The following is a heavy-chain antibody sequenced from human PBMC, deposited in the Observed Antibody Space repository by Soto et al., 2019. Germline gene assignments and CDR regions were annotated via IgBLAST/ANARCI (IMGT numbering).Heavy chain of an antibody. CDR1: GFTFSSYG. CDR3: ANKIYFDWIQGPTPRY. V-gene: IGHV3-30*18. Sequence: HPGGSLRLSCAASGFTFSSYGMHCVRQAAGRGLEWGAVRSYDGSNKYCADSVKGRFTISRDNSKNTLYLQMNSLRAEDTAVYYCANKIYFDWIQGPTPRYWGQGTLLTVSS. CDR2: RSYDGSNK. J-gene: IGHJ1*01. D-gene: IGHD3-9*01.